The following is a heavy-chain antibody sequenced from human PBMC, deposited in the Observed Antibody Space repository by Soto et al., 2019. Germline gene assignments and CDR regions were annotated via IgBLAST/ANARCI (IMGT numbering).Heavy chain of an antibody. V-gene: IGHV4-39*01. CDR1: GGSIRDPIYY. CDR2: IHYSGST. D-gene: IGHD6-19*01. Sequence: PSETLSLTCTVSGGSIRDPIYYWGWIRQPPGKGLEWIGSIHYSGSTHYNPSLKSRVTISVDPSKIQFSLNLTSVTHADTSVYYCARHMRAVAAWLAYWGQGTVVTVSS. J-gene: IGHJ4*02. CDR3: ARHMRAVAAWLAY.